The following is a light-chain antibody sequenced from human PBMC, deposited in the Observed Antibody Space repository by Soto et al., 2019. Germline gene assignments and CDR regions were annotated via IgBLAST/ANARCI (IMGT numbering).Light chain of an antibody. CDR1: SSDVGGYNY. CDR2: DVS. V-gene: IGLV2-14*01. Sequence: QSALTQPASVSGSPGQSITISCTGTSSDVGGYNYVSWYQQHPGKAPKLMIYDVSNRPSGVSNRFSGSKSGNTASLTTSGPQAEDEADYYCSSYTSSSTRAFGGGTKLTVL. J-gene: IGLJ2*01. CDR3: SSYTSSSTRA.